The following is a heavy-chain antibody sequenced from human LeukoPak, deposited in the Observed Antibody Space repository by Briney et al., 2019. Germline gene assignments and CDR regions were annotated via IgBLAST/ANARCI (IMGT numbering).Heavy chain of an antibody. CDR1: GGSISSYY. V-gene: IGHV4-59*12. D-gene: IGHD3-22*01. Sequence: SETLSLTCTVSGGSISSYYWSWIRQPPGKGLEWIGYIYYSGSTNYNPSLKSRVTISVDTSKNQFSLKLSSVTAADTAMYYCAREGYYYDSSGYQNDAFDIWGQGTMVTVSS. CDR3: AREGYYYDSSGYQNDAFDI. J-gene: IGHJ3*02. CDR2: IYYSGST.